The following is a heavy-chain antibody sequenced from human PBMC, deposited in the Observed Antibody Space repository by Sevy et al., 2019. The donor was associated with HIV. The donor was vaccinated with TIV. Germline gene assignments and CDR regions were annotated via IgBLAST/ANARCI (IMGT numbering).Heavy chain of an antibody. CDR2: IDYSGST. V-gene: IGHV4-61*01. D-gene: IGHD6-6*01. CDR1: GASVSSGSFF. CDR3: ARDQAESSSTGGLDS. J-gene: IGHJ4*02. Sequence: SETLSLTCSVSGASVSSGSFFWTWIRQATGKGLEWIGYIDYSGSTNYNPSLKSRVTFSVDTSKKQFSLKLRSVTAADTAVYYCARDQAESSSTGGLDSWGPGALVTVSS.